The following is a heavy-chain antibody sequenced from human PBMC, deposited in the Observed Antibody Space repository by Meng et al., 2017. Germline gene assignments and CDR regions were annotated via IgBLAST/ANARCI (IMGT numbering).Heavy chain of an antibody. CDR1: GDSVSSNSAA. CDR2: TYYRSKWYN. V-gene: IGHV6-1*01. Sequence: QAHRQRSGPGLVLPSQPLSRPWAISGDSVSSNSAAWNWIRQSPSRGLEWLGRTYYRSKWYNDYAVSVKSRITINPDTSKNQFSLQLNSVTPEDTAVYYCARGVVYAISYFDYWGQGTLVTVSS. D-gene: IGHD2-8*02. J-gene: IGHJ4*02. CDR3: ARGVVYAISYFDY.